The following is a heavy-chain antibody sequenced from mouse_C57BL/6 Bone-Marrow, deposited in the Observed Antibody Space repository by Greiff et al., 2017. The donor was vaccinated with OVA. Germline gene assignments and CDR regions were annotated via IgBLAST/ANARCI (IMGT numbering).Heavy chain of an antibody. D-gene: IGHD2-12*01. CDR1: GYTFTSYG. Sequence: LVESGAELARPGASVKLSCKASGYTFTSYGISWVKQRTGQGLEWIGEIYPRSGNTYYNEKFKGKATLTADKSSSTAYMQLSSLTSEDSAVYFCARWSLLYAMDYWGQGTSVTVSS. V-gene: IGHV1-81*01. J-gene: IGHJ4*01. CDR2: IYPRSGNT. CDR3: ARWSLLYAMDY.